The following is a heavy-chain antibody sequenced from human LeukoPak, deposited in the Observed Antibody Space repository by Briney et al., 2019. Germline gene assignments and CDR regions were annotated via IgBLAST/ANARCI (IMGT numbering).Heavy chain of an antibody. V-gene: IGHV3-74*01. CDR3: TRSTNYAYFDY. CDR2: MNVDGTNI. CDR1: VFTFTNYW. D-gene: IGHD4/OR15-4a*01. J-gene: IGHJ4*02. Sequence: GGSLRLSCTTSVFTFTNYWMHWVRQAPGKGLVRVSRMNVDGTNIRYADSVKGRFTISRDNAKNTLYLQMNSLRAEDTAVYYCTRSTNYAYFDYWGQGVLVTVSS.